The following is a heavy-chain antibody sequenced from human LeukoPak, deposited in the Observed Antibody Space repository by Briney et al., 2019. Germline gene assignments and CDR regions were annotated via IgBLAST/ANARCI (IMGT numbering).Heavy chain of an antibody. CDR3: ASLYGDYALPAYYGMDV. CDR1: GGSISSYY. D-gene: IGHD4-17*01. Sequence: SETLSLTCTVSGGSISSYYWSWIRQPPGKGLEWIGYIYYSGSTNYNPSLKSRVTTSVDTSKNQFSLKLSSVTAADTAVYYCASLYGDYALPAYYGMDVWGQGTTVTVSS. J-gene: IGHJ6*02. V-gene: IGHV4-59*08. CDR2: IYYSGST.